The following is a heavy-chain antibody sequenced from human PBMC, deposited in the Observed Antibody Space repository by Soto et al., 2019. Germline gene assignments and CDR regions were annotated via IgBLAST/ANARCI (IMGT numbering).Heavy chain of an antibody. CDR3: ARSRSSFGGYYYYMDV. CDR1: GGSISSYY. Sequence: QVQLRESGPGLVKPSETLSLTCTVSGGSISSYYWSWIRQPPGKGLEWIGYIYYSGSTNYNPSLKSRVTISVDTSKNQFSLKLSSVTAADTAVYYCARSRSSFGGYYYYMDVWGKGTTVTVSS. D-gene: IGHD3-3*01. V-gene: IGHV4-59*01. CDR2: IYYSGST. J-gene: IGHJ6*03.